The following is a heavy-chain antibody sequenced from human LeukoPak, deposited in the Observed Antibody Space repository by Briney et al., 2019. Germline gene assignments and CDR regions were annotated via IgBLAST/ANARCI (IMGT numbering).Heavy chain of an antibody. J-gene: IGHJ6*04. CDR2: IYPGDSDT. CDR3: ASAIRYYDSSGYPPHYDYYYGMDV. Sequence: GEPLEISLQGSGSRFTSYWIGWVRPMPGKGVGWVGIIYPGDSDTRYSTSFQGQVTSSADKSISTAYLQWSNLTASDTAMYYCASAIRYYDSSGYPPHYDYYYGMDVWGEGTTVTVSS. D-gene: IGHD3-22*01. V-gene: IGHV5-51*01. CDR1: GSRFTSYW.